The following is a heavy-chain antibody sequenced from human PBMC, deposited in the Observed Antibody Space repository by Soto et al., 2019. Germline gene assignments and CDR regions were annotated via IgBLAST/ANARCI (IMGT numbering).Heavy chain of an antibody. D-gene: IGHD2-2*01. CDR3: AREYCSSTSCLNWFDP. J-gene: IGHJ5*02. CDR2: ISSSSSTI. CDR1: GFTFSSYS. Sequence: WGSLRLSCAASGFTFSSYSMNWVRQAPGKGLEWVSSISSSSSTIYYADSVKGRFTISRDNAKNSLYLQMNSLRAEDTAVYYCAREYCSSTSCLNWFDPWGQGTLVPVSS. V-gene: IGHV3-48*01.